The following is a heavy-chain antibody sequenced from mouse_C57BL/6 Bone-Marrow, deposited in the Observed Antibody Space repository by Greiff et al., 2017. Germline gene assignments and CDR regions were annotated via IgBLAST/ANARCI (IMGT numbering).Heavy chain of an antibody. CDR3: ARPITTVVEGWYFDV. V-gene: IGHV7-3*01. CDR2: IRNKANGYTT. J-gene: IGHJ1*03. Sequence: EVKLMESGGGLVQPGGSLSLSCAASGFTFTDYYMSWVPQPPGKALEWLGFIRNKANGYTTEYSASVKGRFTISRDNSQSILYLQMNALRAEDSATYYCARPITTVVEGWYFDVWGTGTTVTVSS. D-gene: IGHD1-1*01. CDR1: GFTFTDYY.